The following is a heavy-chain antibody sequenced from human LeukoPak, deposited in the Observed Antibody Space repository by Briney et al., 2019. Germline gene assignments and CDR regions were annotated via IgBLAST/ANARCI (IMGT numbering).Heavy chain of an antibody. CDR3: ARNQRRLDY. CDR2: IKQDGSEK. J-gene: IGHJ4*02. CDR1: GFTFSSYW. D-gene: IGHD1-14*01. V-gene: IGHV3-7*01. Sequence: GGSLRLSCAASGFTFSSYWMSWVSQATGKWLELVANIKQDGSEKYYVDSVKGRFTISRDNAKSSLYLQMNSLRAEDTAVYYCARNQRRLDYWGQGTLVTVSS.